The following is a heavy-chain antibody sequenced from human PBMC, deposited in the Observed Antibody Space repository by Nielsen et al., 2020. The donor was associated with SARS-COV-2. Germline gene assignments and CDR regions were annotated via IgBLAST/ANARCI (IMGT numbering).Heavy chain of an antibody. D-gene: IGHD3-3*01. CDR2: ISGSGGST. CDR3: AKEEDDYDFWSGRDY. CDR1: GFTFSSYA. J-gene: IGHJ4*02. Sequence: GESLKISCAASGFTFSSYAMSWVRQAPGKGLEWVSAISGSGGSTYYADSVKGRFTISRDNSKNTLYLQMNSLRAEDTAVYYCAKEEDDYDFWSGRDYWGQGTLVTVSS. V-gene: IGHV3-23*01.